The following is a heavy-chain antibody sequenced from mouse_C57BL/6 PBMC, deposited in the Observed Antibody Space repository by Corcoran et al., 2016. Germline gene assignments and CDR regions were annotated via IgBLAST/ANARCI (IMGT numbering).Heavy chain of an antibody. D-gene: IGHD2-4*01. CDR3: ARRYDYDEAAIDY. CDR1: GDSFTSYY. V-gene: IGHV1-66*01. J-gene: IGHJ4*01. Sequence: QVQLQQSGPELVKPGDSVKISCKASGDSFTSYYIHGVKQRPGQGLEWIGWIYPGSGNTKYNEKFKGKATLTADTSSSTAYMQIRSLTSEDSAVSYCARRYDYDEAAIDYWGQGTSVTVSS. CDR2: IYPGSGNT.